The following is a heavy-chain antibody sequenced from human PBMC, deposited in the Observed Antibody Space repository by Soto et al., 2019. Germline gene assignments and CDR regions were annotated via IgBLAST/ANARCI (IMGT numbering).Heavy chain of an antibody. CDR3: AKDLEWLVPPRGRGMDV. J-gene: IGHJ6*02. D-gene: IGHD6-19*01. V-gene: IGHV3-30*18. CDR2: ISYDGSNK. Sequence: VAVISYDGSNKYYADSLKGRFTISRDNSKNTLYLQMNSLRAEDTAVYYCAKDLEWLVPPRGRGMDVWGQGTTVTVSS.